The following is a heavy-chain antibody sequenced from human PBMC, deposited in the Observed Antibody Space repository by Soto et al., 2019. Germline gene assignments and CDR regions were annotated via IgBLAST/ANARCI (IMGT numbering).Heavy chain of an antibody. CDR1: GYTFTTFG. Sequence: QVQLVQSGGEVKKPGAAVKVSCKASGYTFTTFGIVWVRQAPGQGLEWMGWISAYSGNTEYPEKLQGRVTMAIDTSTSTTYVELRSLRSDDTAVYYCARAVCSGGSCYLDYWGQGALVTVSS. D-gene: IGHD2-15*01. V-gene: IGHV1-18*01. CDR2: ISAYSGNT. J-gene: IGHJ4*02. CDR3: ARAVCSGGSCYLDY.